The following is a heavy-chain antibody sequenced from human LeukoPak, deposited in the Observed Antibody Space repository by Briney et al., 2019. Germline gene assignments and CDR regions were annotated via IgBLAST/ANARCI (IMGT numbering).Heavy chain of an antibody. D-gene: IGHD3-22*01. V-gene: IGHV4-61*02. Sequence: SQTLSLTCTVSGGSIASVSYSWSWIRQPAGKGLEWIGRIYSSGSTNYNPSLKSRVTISVDTSKKQFSLKLNSVTAADTAVYYCAREKIGYYDSSGRGWFDPWGQGTLVTVSS. CDR2: IYSSGST. J-gene: IGHJ5*02. CDR1: GGSIASVSYS. CDR3: AREKIGYYDSSGRGWFDP.